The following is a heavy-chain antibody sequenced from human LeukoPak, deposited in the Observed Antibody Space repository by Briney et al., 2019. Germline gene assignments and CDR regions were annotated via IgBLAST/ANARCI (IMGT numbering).Heavy chain of an antibody. D-gene: IGHD6-19*01. V-gene: IGHV4-61*02. CDR3: ASEGLAVAGNSFY. J-gene: IGHJ4*02. CDR2: IYTSGST. Sequence: PSETLSLTCTVSGGSISSGAYYWSWIRQPAGKGLEWLGRIYTSGSTKYNPSLKSRVTISVDTSENQFSLELRSVTAADTAVYYCASEGLAVAGNSFYWGQGSLVTVSS. CDR1: GGSISSGAYY.